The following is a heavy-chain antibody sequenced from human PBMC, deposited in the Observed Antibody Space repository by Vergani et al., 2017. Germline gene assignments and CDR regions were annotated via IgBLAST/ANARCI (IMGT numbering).Heavy chain of an antibody. D-gene: IGHD4-17*01. V-gene: IGHV1-69*01. CDR3: AGVDGTTVVTAPHYYYYMDV. CDR2: IIPICGTA. Sequence: QVQLVQSGAEVKKPGSSVKVSCKASGGTFSSYAISWVRQAPGQGLEWMGGIIPICGTANYAQKVQGRVTITADESTRTAYMWRSSLRSEETAVYYCAGVDGTTVVTAPHYYYYMDVWGKGTTVTVSS. J-gene: IGHJ6*03. CDR1: GGTFSSYA.